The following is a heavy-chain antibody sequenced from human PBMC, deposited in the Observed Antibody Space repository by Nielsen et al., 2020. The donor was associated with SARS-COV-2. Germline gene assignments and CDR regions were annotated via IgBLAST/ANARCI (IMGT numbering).Heavy chain of an antibody. D-gene: IGHD2-2*02. Sequence: SETLSLTCAVSGDSVSSRDWWTWVRQSPGKGLEWIGEVSHSGNSKYNPSLKSRVTLSMDKSKNQFSLRLTSVSAADTAVYFCARGDLVVVPSPLLGLGPIFYYFYLDVWGKGTTVIVPS. CDR3: ARGDLVVVPSPLLGLGPIFYYFYLDV. J-gene: IGHJ6*03. V-gene: IGHV4-4*02. CDR1: GDSVSSRDW. CDR2: VSHSGNS.